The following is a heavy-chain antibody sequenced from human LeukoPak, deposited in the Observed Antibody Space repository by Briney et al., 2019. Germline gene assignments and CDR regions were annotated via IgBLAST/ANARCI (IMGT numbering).Heavy chain of an antibody. CDR2: INPNSGGT. V-gene: IGHV1-2*02. J-gene: IGHJ4*02. CDR3: ARAGVYDQGGLDFDY. D-gene: IGHD3-22*01. CDR1: GYTFTGYY. Sequence: GASVKVSCKASGYTFTGYYIHWMRQAPGQGLEWMGGINPNSGGTNYAQKFQGRVTMTRDTSISTAYMELRGLTSDNTAVYYCARAGVYDQGGLDFDYWGQGTLVTVSS.